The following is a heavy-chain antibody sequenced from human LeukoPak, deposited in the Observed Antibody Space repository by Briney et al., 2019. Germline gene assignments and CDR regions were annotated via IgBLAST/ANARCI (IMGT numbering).Heavy chain of an antibody. V-gene: IGHV7-4-1*02. CDR1: GYTFTSYA. D-gene: IGHD3-3*01. Sequence: ASVKVSCKASGYTFTSYAMNWVRQAPGQGLEWMGWINTNTGNPTYVQGFTGRFVFSLDTSVSTAYLKISSLKAEDTAVYYCARVSQYDFWSGYSQGYFDYWGQGTLVTVSS. J-gene: IGHJ4*02. CDR3: ARVSQYDFWSGYSQGYFDY. CDR2: INTNTGNP.